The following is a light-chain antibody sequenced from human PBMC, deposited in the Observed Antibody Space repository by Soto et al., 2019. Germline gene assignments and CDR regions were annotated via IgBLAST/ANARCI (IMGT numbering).Light chain of an antibody. CDR3: QHRSNWPLT. Sequence: EIVLTQSPGTLSLSPLEIATLSFMASQSVSNNYLAWYQQKPGQAPRLLIYGASNRATGIPDRFSGSGSGTDFTLTISRLEPEDFAVYYCQHRSNWPLTFGGGTKVDI. V-gene: IGKV3D-20*02. CDR1: QSVSNNY. CDR2: GAS. J-gene: IGKJ4*01.